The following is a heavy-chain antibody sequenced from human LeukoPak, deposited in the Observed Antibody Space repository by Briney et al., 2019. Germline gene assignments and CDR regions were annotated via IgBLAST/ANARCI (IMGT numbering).Heavy chain of an antibody. CDR1: GYTFTGYY. J-gene: IGHJ4*02. CDR2: INPNSGGT. CDR3: ARDSGERGSGSYLIAY. V-gene: IGHV1-2*02. D-gene: IGHD3-10*01. Sequence: ASVKVSCKASGYTFTGYYMHWVPQAPGQGLEWMGWINPNSGGTNYAQKFQGRVTMTRDTSICTVYMELSRLRSDDTAVYYWARDSGERGSGSYLIAYWGQGTLVTVSS.